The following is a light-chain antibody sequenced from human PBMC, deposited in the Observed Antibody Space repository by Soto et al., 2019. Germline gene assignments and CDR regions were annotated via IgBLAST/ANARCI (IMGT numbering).Light chain of an antibody. CDR3: QQYDAYSWT. Sequence: DIQMTQSPSTLPASVGDRVTITCRASQSISNYLAWYQQKPGKAPNLLIYDASSLESGVPSRFSGSGSGTEFTLTISSLQPDDFATYFCQQYDAYSWTFGQGTKVDIK. J-gene: IGKJ1*01. CDR1: QSISNY. CDR2: DAS. V-gene: IGKV1-5*01.